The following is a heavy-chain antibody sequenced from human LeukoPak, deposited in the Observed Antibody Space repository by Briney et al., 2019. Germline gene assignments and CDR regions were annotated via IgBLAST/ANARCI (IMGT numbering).Heavy chain of an antibody. V-gene: IGHV1-18*01. D-gene: IGHD1-1*01. CDR3: ARDAIQGRLTSDY. CDR1: GYTFTTYG. CDR2: ISTYNGNT. Sequence: ASVKVSCKASGYTFTTYGISWVRQAPGQGLEWMGWISTYNGNTNYAQKLQGRVTMTTDTSTSTAYMELRSLRFDDTAVYYCARDAIQGRLTSDYWGQGTLVTVSS. J-gene: IGHJ4*02.